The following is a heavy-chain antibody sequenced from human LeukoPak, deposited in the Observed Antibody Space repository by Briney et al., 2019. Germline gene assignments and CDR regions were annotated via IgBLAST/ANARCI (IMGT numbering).Heavy chain of an antibody. CDR1: GFTFNTYE. J-gene: IGHJ4*02. CDR3: ARDRLPSRYSGLDY. V-gene: IGHV3-48*03. CDR2: ISGSYSTI. D-gene: IGHD3-9*01. Sequence: PGGSLRLSCAASGFTFNTYEMNWVRQAPGKGLEWVSYISGSYSTIYYADSVKGRFTISRDNAKNSLYLQISSLRAEDTAVYYCARDRLPSRYSGLDYWGQGALVTVSS.